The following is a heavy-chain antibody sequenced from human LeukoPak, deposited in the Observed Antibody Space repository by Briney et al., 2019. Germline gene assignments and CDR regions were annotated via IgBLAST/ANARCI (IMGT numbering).Heavy chain of an antibody. CDR3: ATHTFTIFGVVTNSFDY. D-gene: IGHD3-3*01. CDR1: GGTFSSYA. Sequence: KVSCKASGGTFSSYAISWVRQAPGQGLEWMGGIIPIFGTANYAQKFQGRVTITTDESTSTAYMELSSLRSEDTAVYYCATHTFTIFGVVTNSFDYWGQGTLVTVSS. J-gene: IGHJ4*02. V-gene: IGHV1-69*05. CDR2: IIPIFGTA.